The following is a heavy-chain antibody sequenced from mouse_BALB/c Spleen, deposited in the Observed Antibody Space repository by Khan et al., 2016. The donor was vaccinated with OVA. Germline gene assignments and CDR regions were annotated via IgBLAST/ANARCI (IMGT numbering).Heavy chain of an antibody. V-gene: IGHV1-76*01. J-gene: IGHJ2*01. CDR2: IYPGTDNS. D-gene: IGHD3-2*02. CDR3: AREEALYHFDH. CDR1: GYIFTSYW. Sequence: QVQLKQSGAELVRPGASVKLSCKTSGYIFTSYWIHWVKQRSGQGLEWIARIYPGTDNSYYNEKFKDKATLTADKSSSTAYMQLSSLKSEDSDVYFDAREEALYHFDHWGQGTTLTVSS.